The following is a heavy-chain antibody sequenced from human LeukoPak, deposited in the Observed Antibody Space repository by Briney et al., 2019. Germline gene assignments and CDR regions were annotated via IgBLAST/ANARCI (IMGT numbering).Heavy chain of an antibody. CDR3: ARDCSSTSRYPYYYYGMDV. D-gene: IGHD2-2*01. Sequence: GGSLRLSCVVSGITLSNYGMSWVRQAPGKGLEWVSGISERGGSTNYADSVKGRFIISRDNSKNTLYLQMNSLRAEGTAVYYCARDCSSTSRYPYYYYGMDVWGQGTTVTVSS. V-gene: IGHV3-23*01. J-gene: IGHJ6*02. CDR2: ISERGGST. CDR1: GITLSNYG.